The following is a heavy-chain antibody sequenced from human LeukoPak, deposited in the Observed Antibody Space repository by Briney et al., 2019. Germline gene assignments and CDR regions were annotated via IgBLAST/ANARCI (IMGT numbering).Heavy chain of an antibody. Sequence: SETLSLTCTVSVGSISSYYWSWIRQPAGKGLEWIGRLYTSGTTNYNPSLKSRVTMSVDMSKNQVSLKLNSVTAADTAIYYCARDLTPAAGVDSWGRGTLVTVSS. D-gene: IGHD6-13*01. V-gene: IGHV4-4*07. CDR3: ARDLTPAAGVDS. J-gene: IGHJ4*02. CDR2: LYTSGTT. CDR1: VGSISSYY.